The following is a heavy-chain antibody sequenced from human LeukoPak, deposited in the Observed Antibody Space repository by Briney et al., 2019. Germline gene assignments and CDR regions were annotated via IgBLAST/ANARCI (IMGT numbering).Heavy chain of an antibody. V-gene: IGHV3-21*01. D-gene: IGHD3-22*01. Sequence: GGSLRLSCAASGFTFSSYSMNWVRQAPGKGLEWVSSISSSSSYIYYADSVKGRFTISRDNAKNSLYLQMNSLRAEDTAVYYCARGRSYYDSTNWFDPWGQGTLVTVSS. J-gene: IGHJ5*02. CDR3: ARGRSYYDSTNWFDP. CDR1: GFTFSSYS. CDR2: ISSSSSYI.